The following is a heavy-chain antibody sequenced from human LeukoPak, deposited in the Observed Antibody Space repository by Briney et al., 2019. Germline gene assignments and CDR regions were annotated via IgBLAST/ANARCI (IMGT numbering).Heavy chain of an antibody. CDR2: LYHGGST. CDR1: GVIVRSNY. Sequence: GGSLRLSCVGSGVIVRSNYMTWVRQAPGKGLEWVSILYHGGSTYYADSVKGRFSISRDTSKNTLYLQMNSLRSDDTAMYYCARVPIPEVLWFGEEQGGYYYYYMDVWGKGTTVTISS. D-gene: IGHD3-10*01. CDR3: ARVPIPEVLWFGEEQGGYYYYYMDV. J-gene: IGHJ6*03. V-gene: IGHV3-53*05.